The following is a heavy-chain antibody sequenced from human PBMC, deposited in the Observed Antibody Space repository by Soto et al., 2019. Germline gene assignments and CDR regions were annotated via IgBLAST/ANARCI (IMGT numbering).Heavy chain of an antibody. CDR3: ATGQYFDF. V-gene: IGHV3-72*01. J-gene: IGHJ4*02. CDR1: GFTLSDHY. CDR2: SRDKAQGYST. Sequence: PGGSLRLSCAGSGFTLSDHYIDWVRQAPGKGLEWVGRSRDKAQGYSTAYAASVKGRFTTSRDESRATVFLQMNSLKTEDTAVYYCATGQYFDFWGQGTQVTV.